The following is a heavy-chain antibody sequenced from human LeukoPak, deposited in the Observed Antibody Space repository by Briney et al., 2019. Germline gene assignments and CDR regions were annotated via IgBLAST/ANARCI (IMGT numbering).Heavy chain of an antibody. CDR3: ARAGTVDYYNYYLVG. J-gene: IGHJ6*03. Sequence: ESGPTLVKPTQTLTLTCTFSGFSLSTSGGAVGCILQPPGKALEWLALIYWDDDKHYSPSLQSRLILTQDTSNNQVVLNMTHIDPVDRDTYYCARAGTVDYYNYYLVGRGKGRTLSVSS. V-gene: IGHV2-5*02. CDR1: GFSLSTSGGA. D-gene: IGHD6-13*01. CDR2: IYWDDDK.